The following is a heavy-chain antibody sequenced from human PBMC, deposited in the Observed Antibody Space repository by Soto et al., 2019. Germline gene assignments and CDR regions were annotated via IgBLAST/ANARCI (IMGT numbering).Heavy chain of an antibody. Sequence: GGSLRLSCAASGFTFSGYGMHWVRQSPGKGLEWVAVISYDGSNKYYADSVKGRFTISRDNSKNTLYLQMNSLRAEDTAVYYCAKDLIARYYYGMDVWGQGTTVTVSS. CDR1: GFTFSGYG. CDR2: ISYDGSNK. CDR3: AKDLIARYYYGMDV. J-gene: IGHJ6*02. V-gene: IGHV3-30*18. D-gene: IGHD6-13*01.